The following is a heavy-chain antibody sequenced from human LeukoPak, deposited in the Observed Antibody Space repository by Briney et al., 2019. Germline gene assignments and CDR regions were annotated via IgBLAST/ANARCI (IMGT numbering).Heavy chain of an antibody. Sequence: SSETLSLTCAVYGGSFSGFYWSWIRQPPGKGLEWIGEINHSGSTNYNPSLKSRVTISVDTYKNQVSLKLSSVTAADTAVYYCARGMNFGVVIPRAFDIWGQGTMVTVSS. V-gene: IGHV4-34*01. CDR1: GGSFSGFY. J-gene: IGHJ3*02. D-gene: IGHD3-3*01. CDR2: INHSGST. CDR3: ARGMNFGVVIPRAFDI.